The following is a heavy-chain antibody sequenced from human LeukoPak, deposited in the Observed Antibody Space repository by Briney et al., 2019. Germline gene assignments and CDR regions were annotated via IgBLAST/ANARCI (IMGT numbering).Heavy chain of an antibody. D-gene: IGHD2-21*02. CDR1: GFTFSSYG. V-gene: IGHV3-7*03. Sequence: PGGSLRLSCAASGFTFSSYGMHWVRQAPGKGLEWVANIKQDGSQKYYMDSVKGRFSISRDNAKNSLFLQMNNLRAEDTAVYYCTTIAAVTHGLWGQGTLVTVSS. CDR3: TTIAAVTHGL. J-gene: IGHJ4*02. CDR2: IKQDGSQK.